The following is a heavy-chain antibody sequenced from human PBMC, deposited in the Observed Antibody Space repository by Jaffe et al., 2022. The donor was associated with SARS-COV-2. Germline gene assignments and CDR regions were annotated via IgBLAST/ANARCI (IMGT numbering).Heavy chain of an antibody. D-gene: IGHD3-16*01. CDR1: GYTFTGYY. CDR2: INPNSGGT. V-gene: IGHV1-2*06. Sequence: QVQLVQSGAEVKKPGASVKVSCKASGYTFTGYYMHWVRQAPGQGLEWMGRINPNSGGTNYAQKFQGRVTMTRDTSISTAYMELSRLRSDDTAVYYCARVDYVWGPPRGDHYYGMDVWGQGTTVTVSS. J-gene: IGHJ6*02. CDR3: ARVDYVWGPPRGDHYYGMDV.